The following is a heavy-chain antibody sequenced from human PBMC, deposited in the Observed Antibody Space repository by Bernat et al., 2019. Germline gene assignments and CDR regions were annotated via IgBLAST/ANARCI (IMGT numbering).Heavy chain of an antibody. Sequence: QVQLVESGGGVVQPGRSLRLSCAASGFTFSSYGMHWVRQAPGKGLEWVAVIWYDGSNKYYADSVKGRFTISRDNSRNTLYVQISSLRPEDTAVYYCAKGNSGHFDHWGQGTLVTVTS. J-gene: IGHJ4*02. V-gene: IGHV3-33*06. CDR1: GFTFSSYG. CDR3: AKGNSGHFDH. D-gene: IGHD5-24*01. CDR2: IWYDGSNK.